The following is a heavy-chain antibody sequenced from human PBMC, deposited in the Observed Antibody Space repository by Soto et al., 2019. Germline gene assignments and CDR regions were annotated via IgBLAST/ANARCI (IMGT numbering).Heavy chain of an antibody. V-gene: IGHV4-59*01. J-gene: IGHJ5*01. D-gene: IGHD3-10*02. CDR2: IFYSGST. CDR1: GCSISSYY. Sequence: QVQLQESGPGLVKPSETLSLTCTGSGCSISSYYWSWIRQPPGKGLECIGFIFYSGSTSYNTSLKSRVTISIDTSEYPFSLTLNSVTAADTDVYYCASMIGDPVLSFDSWGQGTLVAVSS. CDR3: ASMIGDPVLSFDS.